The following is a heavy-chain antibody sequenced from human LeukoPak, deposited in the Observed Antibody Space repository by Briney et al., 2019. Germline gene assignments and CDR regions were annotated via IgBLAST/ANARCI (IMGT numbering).Heavy chain of an antibody. D-gene: IGHD3-10*01. J-gene: IGHJ4*02. CDR1: GDSFIGYK. V-gene: IGHV5-10-1*01. CDR2: IDPSDSDT. CDR3: AISSSGPRDY. Sequence: GESLKISCKGSGDSFIGYKITWVRQMPGKGLEWMGTIDPSDSDTNYSPSFQGHVTISADKSISTASLQWSSLKASDTAMYYCAISSSGPRDYWGQGTLVTVSS.